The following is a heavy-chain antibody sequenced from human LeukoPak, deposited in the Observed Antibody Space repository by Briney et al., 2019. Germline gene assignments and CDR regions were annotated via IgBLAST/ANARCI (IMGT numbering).Heavy chain of an antibody. J-gene: IGHJ4*02. V-gene: IGHV1-8*01. D-gene: IGHD3-22*01. CDR3: ARGRVGYDSSGYYYYFDY. Sequence: ASVKVSCKASGYTFTGYDINWVRQATGQGLEWMGWMNPNSGNTGYAQKFQGRVTMTRNTSISTAYMELSSLRSEDTAVYYCARGRVGYDSSGYYYYFDYWGQGTLVTVSS. CDR2: MNPNSGNT. CDR1: GYTFTGYD.